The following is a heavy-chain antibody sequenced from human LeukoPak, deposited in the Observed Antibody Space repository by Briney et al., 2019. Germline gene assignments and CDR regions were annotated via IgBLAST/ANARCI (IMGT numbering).Heavy chain of an antibody. V-gene: IGHV1-18*01. D-gene: IGHD2-2*01. CDR2: ISGYNGNT. Sequence: ASVKVSCKASGYTFTTYGISWVRHAPGQGLEWMGWISGYNGNTNYAQKFQGRVTITTDESTSTAYMELSSLRSEDTAVYYCARTDIVVVPAAKGFDYWGQGTPVTVSS. CDR1: GYTFTTYG. CDR3: ARTDIVVVPAAKGFDY. J-gene: IGHJ4*02.